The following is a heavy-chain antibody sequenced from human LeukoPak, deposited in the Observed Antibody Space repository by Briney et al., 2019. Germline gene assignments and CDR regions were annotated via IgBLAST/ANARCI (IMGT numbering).Heavy chain of an antibody. Sequence: SETLSLTCAVSGGSISSSTYYWGWIRQPPGKGLEWIGTMYYSGSAFYNPSLKSRVTISVDTSKNQFSLKLNSVTAADTAVYYCARLASGIGGYSDYWGQGTLVTVSS. CDR2: MYYSGSA. D-gene: IGHD6-13*01. J-gene: IGHJ4*02. V-gene: IGHV4-39*01. CDR3: ARLASGIGGYSDY. CDR1: GGSISSSTYY.